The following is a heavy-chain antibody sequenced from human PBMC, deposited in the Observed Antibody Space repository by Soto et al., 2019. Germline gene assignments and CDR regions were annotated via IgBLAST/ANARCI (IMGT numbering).Heavy chain of an antibody. CDR2: ITDNGGDT. CDR1: VITFGIRA. J-gene: IGHJ4*02. D-gene: IGHD3-10*01. V-gene: IGHV3-23*01. Sequence: HPRGSLILSCVSSVITFGIRAMSWVRQAPGEGLELVSTITDNGGDTKSADSVRGRFTISRDNSKNTLYLQMSSLRAEDSAVYYCARGSTDSYQGSRIFDFWGRGTLVTVSS. CDR3: ARGSTDSYQGSRIFDF.